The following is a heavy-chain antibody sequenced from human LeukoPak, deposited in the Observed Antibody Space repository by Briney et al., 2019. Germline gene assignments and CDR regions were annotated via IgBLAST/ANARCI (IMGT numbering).Heavy chain of an antibody. V-gene: IGHV3-30-3*01. D-gene: IGHD1-26*01. CDR2: ISYDGSNK. CDR1: GFTFSSYA. Sequence: GRSLRLSCAASGFTFSSYAMHWVRQAPGKGLEWVAVISYDGSNKYYADSVKGRFTISRDNSKNTLYLQMNSLRAEDTAVYYCAIIGATTIDYWGQGTLVTVSS. J-gene: IGHJ4*02. CDR3: AIIGATTIDY.